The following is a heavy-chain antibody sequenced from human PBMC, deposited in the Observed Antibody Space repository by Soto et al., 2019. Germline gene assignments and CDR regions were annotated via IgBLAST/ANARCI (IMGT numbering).Heavy chain of an antibody. CDR1: GGSFSGYY. V-gene: IGHV4-34*01. CDR3: ARGLGGSGSKRYNWFDP. Sequence: PSETLSLTCAVYGGSFSGYYWSWIRQPPGKGLEWIGEINHSGSTNYNPSLKSRVTISVDTSKNQFSLKLSSVTAADTAVYYCARGLGGSGSKRYNWFDPWGQGTLVTVSS. J-gene: IGHJ5*02. D-gene: IGHD3-10*01. CDR2: INHSGST.